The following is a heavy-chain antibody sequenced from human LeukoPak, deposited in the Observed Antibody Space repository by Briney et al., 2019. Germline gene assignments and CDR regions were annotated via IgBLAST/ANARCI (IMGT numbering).Heavy chain of an antibody. CDR1: GGSISSSSYY. CDR3: ARQERYCSGGNCYKYFDY. V-gene: IGHV4-39*01. D-gene: IGHD2-15*01. J-gene: IGHJ4*02. Sequence: SETLSPTCTVSGGSISSSSYYWGWIRQPPGKGLEWIGSIFYSGGTYYNPSLKSRVTMSVDTSKNQFSLKLSSVTAADTAVFYCARQERYCSGGNCYKYFDYWGRGTLVTVSS. CDR2: IFYSGGT.